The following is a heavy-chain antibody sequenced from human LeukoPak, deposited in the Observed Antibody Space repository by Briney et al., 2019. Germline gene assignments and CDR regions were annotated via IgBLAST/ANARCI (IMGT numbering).Heavy chain of an antibody. CDR2: ISGSGGST. CDR1: GFSFSSYA. Sequence: GGSLRLSCAASGFSFSSYAMRWVRQAPGKGLEWVSAISGSGGSTYYADSVKGRFTISRDNSKNTLYLQMNSLRAEDTAVYYCAKWAQYGSGSLYWGQGTLVTVSP. J-gene: IGHJ4*02. CDR3: AKWAQYGSGSLY. D-gene: IGHD6-19*01. V-gene: IGHV3-23*01.